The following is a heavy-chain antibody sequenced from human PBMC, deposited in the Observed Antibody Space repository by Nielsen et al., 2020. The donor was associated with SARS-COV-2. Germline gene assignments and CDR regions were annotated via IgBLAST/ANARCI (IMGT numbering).Heavy chain of an antibody. J-gene: IGHJ3*02. CDR2: IYYSGST. CDR3: ARAERGYSYDDAFDI. D-gene: IGHD5-18*01. CDR1: GGSISSSSYY. Sequence: LRLSCTVSGGSISSSSYYWGWIRQHPGKGLEWIGYIYYSGSTYYNPSLKSRVTISVDTSKNQFSLKLSSVTAADTAVYYCARAERGYSYDDAFDIWGQGTMVTVSS. V-gene: IGHV4-31*03.